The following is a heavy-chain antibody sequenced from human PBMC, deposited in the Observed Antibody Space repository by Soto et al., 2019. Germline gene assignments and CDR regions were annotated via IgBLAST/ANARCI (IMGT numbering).Heavy chain of an antibody. CDR1: GGSITSGDYY. CDR3: ARAAARYYYYGMDV. D-gene: IGHD6-13*01. Sequence: SETLSLTCTVSGGSITSGDYYWSWIRQPPGKGLAWIGYIYYSGSTYYNPSLKSRVTISVDTSKNQFSLKLSSVTAADTAVYYCARAAARYYYYGMDVWVQGITVTGSS. V-gene: IGHV4-30-4*01. J-gene: IGHJ6*02. CDR2: IYYSGST.